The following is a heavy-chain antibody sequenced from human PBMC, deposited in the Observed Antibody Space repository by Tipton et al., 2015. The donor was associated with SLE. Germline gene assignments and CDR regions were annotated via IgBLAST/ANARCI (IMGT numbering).Heavy chain of an antibody. CDR1: GFTFSTYW. V-gene: IGHV3-74*01. D-gene: IGHD3-16*01. CDR2: IKSDGSRT. J-gene: IGHJ6*02. CDR3: ARGGTTGFYYGMDV. Sequence: GSLRLSCAASGFTFSTYWMHWVHQAPGKGLVWVLRIKSDGSRTNYADSVKGRFAISRDNAKNTLYLQMNSLRAEDTAVYYCARGGTTGFYYGMDVWGQGTTVTVSS.